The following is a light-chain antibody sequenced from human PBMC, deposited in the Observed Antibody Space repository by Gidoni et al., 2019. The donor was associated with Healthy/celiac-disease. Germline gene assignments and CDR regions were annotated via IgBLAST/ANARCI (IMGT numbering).Light chain of an antibody. CDR1: SSDVGGYNY. CDR2: DVS. V-gene: IGLV2-14*01. CDR3: SSYTSSSSYV. Sequence: LTQPASVSGSPGHSITISCTGTSSDVGGYNYVSWYQQHPGKAPKLMIYDVSNRPSGVSNRFSGSKSGNTASLTISGLQAEDEADYYCSSYTSSSSYVFGTGTKVTVL. J-gene: IGLJ1*01.